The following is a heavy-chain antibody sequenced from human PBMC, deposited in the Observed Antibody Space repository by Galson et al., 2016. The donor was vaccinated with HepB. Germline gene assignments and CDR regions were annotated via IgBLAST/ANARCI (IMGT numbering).Heavy chain of an antibody. V-gene: IGHV1-18*01. D-gene: IGHD3-16*01. CDR3: ARGGGRGRSDY. Sequence: SVKVSCKASGYNFDHYGITWVRQAPGQGLEWMGWIAVHNGNTNYAQKMRGRVTMTTDAATSTTYMELRSLRSDDSAVYYCARGGGRGRSDYWGQGTRVTVSS. CDR2: IAVHNGNT. CDR1: GYNFDHYG. J-gene: IGHJ4*02.